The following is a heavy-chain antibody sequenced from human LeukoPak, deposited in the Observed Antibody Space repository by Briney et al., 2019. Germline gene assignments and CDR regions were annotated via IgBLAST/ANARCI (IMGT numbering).Heavy chain of an antibody. CDR2: ISGNGDST. CDR1: GFTFSNYA. D-gene: IGHD3-10*01. CDR3: ARDWGASGKYNGYFDY. J-gene: IGHJ4*02. Sequence: GGSLRLSCAASGFTFSNYALYWVRQAPGKGLEHISSISGNGDSTFYADSVKGRFTVSRDNSKNTVYLHMFSLRPEDTAVYYCARDWGASGKYNGYFDYWGQGTLVTVSS. V-gene: IGHV3-64*02.